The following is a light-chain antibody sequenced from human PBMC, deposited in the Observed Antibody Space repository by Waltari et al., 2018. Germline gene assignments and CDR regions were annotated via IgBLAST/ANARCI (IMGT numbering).Light chain of an antibody. J-gene: IGLJ3*02. CDR2: NTD. V-gene: IGLV8-61*01. CDR3: LFYLGGGIWV. CDR1: HGAVSRSGY. Sequence: QTVVNQDPSVSGSPGGTLTPLSGLNHGAVSRSGYPAWYRQTPGQPPRRLIYNTDTRAFGIPPRFFGSILENKAALTIAQAQADDECDYFCLFYLGGGIWVCGGGTKLTV.